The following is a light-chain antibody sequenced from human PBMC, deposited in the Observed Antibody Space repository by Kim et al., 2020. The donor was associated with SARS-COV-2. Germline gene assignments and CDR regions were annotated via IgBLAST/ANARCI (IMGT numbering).Light chain of an antibody. Sequence: GDRVTITCRASQSSSISLAWYQQKPGKAPNLLIYAASTLESGVPSRFSGSGSGTEFTLTISSLQPDDFATYYCQEYKSNSWTFGQGTKVDIK. V-gene: IGKV1-5*01. CDR3: QEYKSNSWT. J-gene: IGKJ1*01. CDR1: QSSSIS. CDR2: AAS.